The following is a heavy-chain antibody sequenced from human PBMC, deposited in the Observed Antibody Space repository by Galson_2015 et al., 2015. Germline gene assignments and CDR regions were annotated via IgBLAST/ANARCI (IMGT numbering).Heavy chain of an antibody. CDR3: ARARYSGRHDY. J-gene: IGHJ4*02. Sequence: SLRLSCAASGFTVSGNYMSWVRQAPGKGLEWVSVIYSGSDGSTYYADSVKGRFTISRDNSKNTLYLQMNSLRAEDTAIYYCARARYSGRHDYWGQGTLVTVSS. CDR2: IYSGSDGST. V-gene: IGHV3-53*01. D-gene: IGHD1-26*01. CDR1: GFTVSGNY.